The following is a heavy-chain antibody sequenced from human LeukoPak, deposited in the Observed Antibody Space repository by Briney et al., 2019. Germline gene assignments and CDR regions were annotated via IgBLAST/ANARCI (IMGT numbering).Heavy chain of an antibody. J-gene: IGHJ4*02. Sequence: WETLSLTCTVSGVSISSSYSYWGWIRQPPGMGLEWIGSIYYTGNTYYNASLKSQVSISIDTSKNQFSLKLTSVTAADTAVYYCAEQTGSGLFILPGGQGTLVTVSS. CDR2: IYYTGNT. V-gene: IGHV4-39*01. CDR1: GVSISSSYSY. CDR3: AEQTGSGLFILP. D-gene: IGHD3/OR15-3a*01.